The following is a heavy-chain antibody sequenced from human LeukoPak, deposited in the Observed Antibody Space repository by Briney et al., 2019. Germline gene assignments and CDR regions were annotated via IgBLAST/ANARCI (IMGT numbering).Heavy chain of an antibody. CDR3: ASLAVAARAEYFQH. J-gene: IGHJ1*01. CDR2: IYYSGST. V-gene: IGHV4-59*01. D-gene: IGHD6-19*01. Sequence: SETLSLTYTVSGGSISSYYWSWIRQPPGKGLEWIGYIYYSGSTNYNPSLKSRVTISVDTSKNQFSLKLSSVTAADTAVYYCASLAVAARAEYFQHWGQGTLVTVSS. CDR1: GGSISSYY.